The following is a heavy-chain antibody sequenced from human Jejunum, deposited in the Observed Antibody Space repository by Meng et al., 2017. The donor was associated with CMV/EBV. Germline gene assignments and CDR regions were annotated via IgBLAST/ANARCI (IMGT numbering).Heavy chain of an antibody. V-gene: IGHV3-21*01. CDR3: ARRPTSG. Sequence: LRLSWPASGFIFRGYGMSWFRQAPGKGLEWVSSITASSSHTYYADSLKGRFTVSRDDAKSSLFLQMDSLRAEDTAMYYCARRPTSGWGQGTLVTVSS. J-gene: IGHJ4*02. CDR1: GFIFRGYG. CDR2: ITASSSHT. D-gene: IGHD3-10*01.